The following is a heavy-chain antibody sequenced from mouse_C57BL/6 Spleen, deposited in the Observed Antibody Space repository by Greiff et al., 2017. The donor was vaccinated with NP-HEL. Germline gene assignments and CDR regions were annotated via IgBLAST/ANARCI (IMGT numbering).Heavy chain of an antibody. D-gene: IGHD2-1*01. Sequence: QVQLQQPGAELVRPGSSVKLSFKASCSPFPRSCLPLVPPLPLPCLYWICNIAPSDSETHYNQKFKDKATLTVDKSSSTAYMQLSSLTSEDSAVYYCARGGNGNFYFDYWGQGTTLTVSS. J-gene: IGHJ2*01. CDR2: IAPSDSET. CDR1: CSPFPRSC. CDR3: ARGGNGNFYFDY. V-gene: IGHV1-52*01.